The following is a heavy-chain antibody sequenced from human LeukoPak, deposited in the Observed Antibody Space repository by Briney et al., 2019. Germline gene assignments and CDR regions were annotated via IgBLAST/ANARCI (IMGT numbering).Heavy chain of an antibody. V-gene: IGHV1-8*01. CDR2: MNPNSGNT. D-gene: IGHD3-10*01. CDR3: ARGAYYGSGSYYSAFDI. Sequence: ASVKVSCKAFGYTFTSYDVNWVRQATGQGLEWMGWMNPNSGNTGYAQKFQGRVTMTRNTSITTAYMELSSLRSEDTAVYYCARGAYYGSGSYYSAFDIWGQGTMVTVSS. J-gene: IGHJ3*02. CDR1: GYTFTSYD.